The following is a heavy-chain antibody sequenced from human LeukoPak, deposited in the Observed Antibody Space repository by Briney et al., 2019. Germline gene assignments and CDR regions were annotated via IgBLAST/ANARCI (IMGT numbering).Heavy chain of an antibody. V-gene: IGHV4-34*01. D-gene: IGHD3-10*01. CDR3: ARESAVRGVIQGTGNMDV. CDR2: INHSGST. Sequence: SETLSLTCAVYGGSFSGYYWSWIRQPPGKGLEWIGEINHSGSTNYNPSLKSRVTISVDTSKNQFSLKLSSVTAADTAVYYCARESAVRGVIQGTGNMDVWGKGTTVTISS. CDR1: GGSFSGYY. J-gene: IGHJ6*03.